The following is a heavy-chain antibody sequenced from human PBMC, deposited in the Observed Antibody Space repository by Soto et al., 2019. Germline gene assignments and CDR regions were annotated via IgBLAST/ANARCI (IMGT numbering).Heavy chain of an antibody. CDR2: IYSGGST. J-gene: IGHJ6*03. D-gene: IGHD6-6*01. V-gene: IGHV3-66*01. CDR1: GFTVSSNY. CDR3: ARVSSSSSRDFYYYYYYMDV. Sequence: GGSLRLSCAASGFTVSSNYMRWVRQAPGKGLEWVSVIYSGGSTYYADSVKGRFTISRDNSKNTLYLQMNSLRAEDTAVYYCARVSSSSSRDFYYYYYYMDVWGKGTTVTVSS.